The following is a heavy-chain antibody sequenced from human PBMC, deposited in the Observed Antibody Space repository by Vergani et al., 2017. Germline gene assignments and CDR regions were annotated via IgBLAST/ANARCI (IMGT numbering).Heavy chain of an antibody. CDR1: GFPFNQYG. CDR3: ARDLQLLYNRFDP. J-gene: IGHJ5*02. V-gene: IGHV3-33*01. Sequence: QVQLVESGGGVVQPGRSLKLSCAASGFPFNQYGMHWVRQAPGKGLEWVAVTWNDGNNKKYADSVKGRFTISRDNSKSTMYLQMNSLRDEDTGVYYCARDLQLLYNRFDPWGQGTLVTVSS. D-gene: IGHD1-14*01. CDR2: TWNDGNNK.